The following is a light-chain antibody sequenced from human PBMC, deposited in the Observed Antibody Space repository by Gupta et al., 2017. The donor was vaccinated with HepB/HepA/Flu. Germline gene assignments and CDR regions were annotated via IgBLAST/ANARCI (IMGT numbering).Light chain of an antibody. CDR3: QQYDISLPGYT. V-gene: IGKV3-20*01. J-gene: IGKJ2*01. Sequence: EIVLTQSPGTLSSSPGERATLSCRASRSFSSNYLAWYQQKLGQAPRLLIYAASNRATGIPDRFSGSGSGTDFTLTISRLEPEDFAVYYCQQYDISLPGYTFGQGTKLEIK. CDR1: RSFSSNY. CDR2: AAS.